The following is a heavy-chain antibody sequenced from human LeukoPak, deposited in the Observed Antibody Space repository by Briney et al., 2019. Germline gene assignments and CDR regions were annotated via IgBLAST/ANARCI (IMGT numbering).Heavy chain of an antibody. CDR2: IYYSGST. CDR3: ARGGETYYYDSSGYPDY. J-gene: IGHJ4*02. CDR1: GGTISRHY. Sequence: PSETLSLTCTVSGGTISRHYWSWVRQPPGKGLEWIGYIYYSGSTNYNPSLKSRVTISVDTSKNQFSLKLSSVTAADTAVYYCARGGETYYYDSSGYPDYWGQGTLVTVSS. D-gene: IGHD3-22*01. V-gene: IGHV4-59*11.